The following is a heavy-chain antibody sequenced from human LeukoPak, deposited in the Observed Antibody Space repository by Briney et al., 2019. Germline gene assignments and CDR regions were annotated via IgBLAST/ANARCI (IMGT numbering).Heavy chain of an antibody. CDR3: ARDHRPYSNHAPNWYFDL. V-gene: IGHV4-30-4*08. Sequence: PSETLSLTCTVSGGSISSGDYYWSWIRQPPGKGLEWIGYIYYSGSTYYNPSLKSRVTISVDTSKNQFSLKLSSVTAADTAVYYCARDHRPYSNHAPNWYFDLWGRGTLVTVSS. CDR1: GGSISSGDYY. CDR2: IYYSGST. J-gene: IGHJ2*01. D-gene: IGHD4-11*01.